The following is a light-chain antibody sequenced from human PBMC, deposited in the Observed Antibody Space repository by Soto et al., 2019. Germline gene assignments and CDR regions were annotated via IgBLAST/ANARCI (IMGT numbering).Light chain of an antibody. CDR3: QQSYSTPRT. Sequence: DIPMTQSPSSLSASVGDRVTITCRASQSISSYLNWYQQKLGKAPKLLIHATSRLQSGVPSRFSGGGSGTDFTLTISSLQPEDFATYYCQQSYSTPRTFGQGTDVEIK. V-gene: IGKV1-39*01. CDR2: ATS. CDR1: QSISSY. J-gene: IGKJ1*01.